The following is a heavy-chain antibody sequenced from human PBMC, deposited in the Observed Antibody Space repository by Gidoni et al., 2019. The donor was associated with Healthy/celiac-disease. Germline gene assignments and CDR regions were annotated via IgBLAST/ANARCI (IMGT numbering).Heavy chain of an antibody. J-gene: IGHJ6*02. CDR1: GGSFSGYY. CDR3: ARGRGYSYGYYHYYYGMDV. Sequence: QVQLQQWGAGLLKPSETLSLTCAVYGGSFSGYYWSWIRQPPGKGLEWIGEINHSGSTNYNPSLKSRVTISVDTSKNQFSLKLSSVTAADTAVYYCARGRGYSYGYYHYYYGMDVWGQGTTVTVSS. D-gene: IGHD5-18*01. V-gene: IGHV4-34*01. CDR2: INHSGST.